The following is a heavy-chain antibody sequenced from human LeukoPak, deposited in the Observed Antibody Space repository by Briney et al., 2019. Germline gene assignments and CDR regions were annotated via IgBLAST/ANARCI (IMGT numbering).Heavy chain of an antibody. CDR1: GGSISSSSYY. CDR3: ARDRYGGNFGLYYFDY. J-gene: IGHJ4*02. Sequence: PSETLSLTCTVSGGSISSSSYYWGWIRQPPGKGLEWIGSIYYSGSTYYNPSLKSRVTISVDTSKNQFSLKLSSVTAADTAVYYCARDRYGGNFGLYYFDYWGQGTLVTVSS. D-gene: IGHD4-23*01. CDR2: IYYSGST. V-gene: IGHV4-39*07.